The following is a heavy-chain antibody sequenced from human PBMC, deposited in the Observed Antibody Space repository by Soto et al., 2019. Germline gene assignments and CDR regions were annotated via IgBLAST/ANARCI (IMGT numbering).Heavy chain of an antibody. CDR3: AREGLDIVVVVAATSYDAFDI. Sequence: QVQLVQSGAEVKKPGSSVKVSCKASGGTFSSYTISWVRQAPGQGLEWMGRIIPILGIANYAQKFQGRVTITADKSTSTAYMELSSLRSEETAVYYCAREGLDIVVVVAATSYDAFDIWGQGTMVTVSS. V-gene: IGHV1-69*08. J-gene: IGHJ3*02. D-gene: IGHD2-15*01. CDR1: GGTFSSYT. CDR2: IIPILGIA.